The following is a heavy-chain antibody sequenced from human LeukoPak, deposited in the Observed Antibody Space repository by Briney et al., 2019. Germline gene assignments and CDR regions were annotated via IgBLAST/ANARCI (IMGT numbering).Heavy chain of an antibody. CDR1: GFTFSSYG. CDR3: AKGSLIAASGTLFDF. Sequence: PGRSLRLSCAASGFTFSSYGMHWVRQAPGKGLEWVAVIWYDGSNKYYADSVKGRFTISRDNSKNTLYLQMDSLKTEDTALYYCAKGSLIAASGTLFDFWGQGTRVTVSS. J-gene: IGHJ4*02. CDR2: IWYDGSNK. D-gene: IGHD6-13*01. V-gene: IGHV3-33*06.